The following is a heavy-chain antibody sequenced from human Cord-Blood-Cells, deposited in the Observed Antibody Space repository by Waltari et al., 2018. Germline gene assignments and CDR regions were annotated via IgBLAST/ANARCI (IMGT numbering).Heavy chain of an antibody. CDR1: GGSFSGYY. D-gene: IGHD2-21*02. CDR2: INQSGSP. Sequence: QVQLQQWGAGLLKPSETLSLTCAVYGGSFSGYYWSWIRQPPGKGLEWIGEINQSGSPNYNPSLKSRVTISVDTSKNQVSLKLSSVTAADTAVYYCARTMVVTALEGYYFDYWGQGTLVTVSS. V-gene: IGHV4-34*01. CDR3: ARTMVVTALEGYYFDY. J-gene: IGHJ4*02.